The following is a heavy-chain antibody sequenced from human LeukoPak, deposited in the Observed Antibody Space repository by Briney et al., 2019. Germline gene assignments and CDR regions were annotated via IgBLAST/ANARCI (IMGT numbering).Heavy chain of an antibody. Sequence: GGSLRLSCVASGFTFSSYWMHWVRQDPRKGLVWVSRINGDGRNINYADSVRGRFTISRDNAKNTLYLQMNTLRVEDTAVYYCTRDLMDYDVSTGLHHYYMDVWGQGATVTVSS. CDR3: TRDLMDYDVSTGLHHYYMDV. D-gene: IGHD3-9*01. J-gene: IGHJ6*01. V-gene: IGHV3-74*01. CDR1: GFTFSSYW. CDR2: INGDGRNI.